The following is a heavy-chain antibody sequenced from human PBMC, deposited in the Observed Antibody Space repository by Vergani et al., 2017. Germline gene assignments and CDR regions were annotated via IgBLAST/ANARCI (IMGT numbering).Heavy chain of an antibody. V-gene: IGHV4-34*01. J-gene: IGHJ4*02. CDR2: INHSGST. CDR3: ARGRYCSSTSCYGGIDY. D-gene: IGHD2-2*01. CDR1: GGSFSGYY. Sequence: QVQLQQWGAGLLKPSETRSLTCAVYGGSFSGYYWSWIRQPPGKGLEWIGEINHSGSTNYNPSLKSRVTISVDTSKNQFSLKLSSVTAADTAVYYCARGRYCSSTSCYGGIDYWGQGTLVTVSS.